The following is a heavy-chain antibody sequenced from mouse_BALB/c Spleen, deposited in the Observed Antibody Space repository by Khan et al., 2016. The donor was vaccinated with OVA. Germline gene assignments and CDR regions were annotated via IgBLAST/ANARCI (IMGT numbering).Heavy chain of an antibody. Sequence: EVELVESGGDLVKPGGSLKLSCAASGFTFSNYAMSWVRQTPEKRLEWVASISSGGTTYYTDSVKGRITISRDNARNILYLQLNSLRSEDTAMFYCARDYWFTYWGQGTLVTVSA. CDR2: ISSGGTT. V-gene: IGHV5-6-5*01. D-gene: IGHD1-1*02. J-gene: IGHJ3*01. CDR1: GFTFSNYA. CDR3: ARDYWFTY.